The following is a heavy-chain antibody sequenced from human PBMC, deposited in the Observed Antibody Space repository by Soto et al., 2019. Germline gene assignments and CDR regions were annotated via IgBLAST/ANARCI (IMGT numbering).Heavy chain of an antibody. CDR3: AMSADYADAGSNNWFDP. Sequence: EVQLVESGGGLVKPGGSLRVSCAASGFTFSSYSMNWVRQPPGKGLEWVSSISSSSSYIYYADSVKGRFTISRDNAKNSLYLQINSRRAEDTAVYYCAMSADYADAGSNNWFDPCPQGTLLTVSS. V-gene: IGHV3-21*04. CDR2: ISSSSSYI. CDR1: GFTFSSYS. D-gene: IGHD4-17*01. J-gene: IGHJ5*02.